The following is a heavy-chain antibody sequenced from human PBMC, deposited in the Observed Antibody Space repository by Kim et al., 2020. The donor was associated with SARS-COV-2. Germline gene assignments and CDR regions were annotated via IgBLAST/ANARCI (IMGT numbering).Heavy chain of an antibody. Sequence: ASVKVSCKASGNTLTSYGISWVRQAPGQGLEWMGWVSVYNGNTNYAQKFQGRVTMTTDTSTRTAYMELRSLRSDDTAVYYCARDRDHDFWNSHSKQRAYYYYYGMDVWGQGTTVTVSS. J-gene: IGHJ6*02. CDR3: ARDRDHDFWNSHSKQRAYYYYYGMDV. CDR2: VSVYNGNT. V-gene: IGHV1-18*04. D-gene: IGHD3-3*01. CDR1: GNTLTSYG.